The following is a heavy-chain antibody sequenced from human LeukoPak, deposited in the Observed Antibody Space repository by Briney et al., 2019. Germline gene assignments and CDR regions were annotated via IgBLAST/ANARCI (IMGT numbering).Heavy chain of an antibody. J-gene: IGHJ4*02. Sequence: GGSLRLSCAASGFTFSSYDMHWVRQATGKGLEWVSAIGTAGDTYYPGSVKGRFTISRENAKNSLYLQMNSLRAGDTAVYYCARAHYDILTGYYYYFDYWGQGTLVTVSS. CDR3: ARAHYDILTGYYYYFDY. CDR2: IGTAGDT. V-gene: IGHV3-13*01. CDR1: GFTFSSYD. D-gene: IGHD3-9*01.